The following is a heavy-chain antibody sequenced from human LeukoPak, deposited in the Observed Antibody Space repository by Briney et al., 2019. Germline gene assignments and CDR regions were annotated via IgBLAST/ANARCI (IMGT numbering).Heavy chain of an antibody. V-gene: IGHV3-11*01. Sequence: PGGSLRLSCAASGFTFSDYYMSWIRQAPGKGLEWVSYISSSGSTIYYADSVKGRFTISRDTAKNSLYLQMNSLRAEDTAVYYCAKDYIQLWHPPLDYWGQGTLVTVSS. CDR3: AKDYIQLWHPPLDY. D-gene: IGHD5-18*01. J-gene: IGHJ4*02. CDR2: ISSSGSTI. CDR1: GFTFSDYY.